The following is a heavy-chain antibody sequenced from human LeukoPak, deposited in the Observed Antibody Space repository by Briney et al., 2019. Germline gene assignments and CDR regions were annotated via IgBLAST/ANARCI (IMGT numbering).Heavy chain of an antibody. CDR2: IDPSDSYT. Sequence: GESLRISCKGSGYTFTSSWITWLRQMPGKGLEWMGRIDPSDSYTNYSPSFQGHVTISADKSISTAYLQWSGLKASDTAMYYCARRDGFGAIDFAFDIWGQGTMVTVSS. D-gene: IGHD3-10*01. CDR1: GYTFTSSW. V-gene: IGHV5-10-1*01. CDR3: ARRDGFGAIDFAFDI. J-gene: IGHJ3*02.